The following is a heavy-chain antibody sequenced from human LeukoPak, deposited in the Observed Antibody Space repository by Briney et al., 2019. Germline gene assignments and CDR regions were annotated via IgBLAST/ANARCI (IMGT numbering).Heavy chain of an antibody. J-gene: IGHJ4*02. CDR2: IIPIFGTA. CDR1: GGTFSSYA. Sequence: ASVKVSCKASGGTFSSYAISWVRQAPGQGLEWMGGIIPIFGTANYAQKFQGRVTITADESTSTAYMELNSLRSEDTAVYYCASKVSLSSGFYWGQGTLVTVSS. V-gene: IGHV1-69*13. CDR3: ASKVSLSSGFY. D-gene: IGHD6-19*01.